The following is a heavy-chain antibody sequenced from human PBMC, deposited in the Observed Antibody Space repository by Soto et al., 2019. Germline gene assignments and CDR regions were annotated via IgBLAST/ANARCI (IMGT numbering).Heavy chain of an antibody. J-gene: IGHJ6*02. CDR3: ARVFTDIVLVPTGDYYYGMDV. CDR1: GGSISSGDYY. V-gene: IGHV4-30-4*01. D-gene: IGHD2-2*01. CDR2: IYYSGST. Sequence: PSETLSLTCPVSGGSISSGDYYWSWIRQPPGKGLEWIGYIYYSGSTYYNPSLKSRVTISVDTSKNQFSLKLSSVTAADTAVYYCARVFTDIVLVPTGDYYYGMDVWGQGTTVTVSS.